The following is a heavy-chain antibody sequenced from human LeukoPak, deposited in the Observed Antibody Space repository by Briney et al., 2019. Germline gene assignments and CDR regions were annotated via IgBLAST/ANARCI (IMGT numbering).Heavy chain of an antibody. CDR3: ARDSTGYCSSTSCYAEGLYYYGMDV. D-gene: IGHD2-2*01. Sequence: GGSLRLSCAASGFTFSSYWMHWVRQSPGKGLVWVSGNGSSTSYADSVKGRFTIYRDNAKNSLYLQMNSLRAEDTAVYYCARDSTGYCSSTSCYAEGLYYYGMDVWGQGTTVTVSS. V-gene: IGHV3-74*01. CDR2: NGSST. CDR1: GFTFSSYW. J-gene: IGHJ6*02.